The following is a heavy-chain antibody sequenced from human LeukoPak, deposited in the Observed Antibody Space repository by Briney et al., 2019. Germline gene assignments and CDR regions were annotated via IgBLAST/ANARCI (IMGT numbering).Heavy chain of an antibody. D-gene: IGHD5-12*01. V-gene: IGHV3-23*01. CDR3: ERGCSAWLFDY. Sequence: GGSLRLSCGVSGFTFSSYAMSWVRQAPGKGLEWVSGISGSGSNTYHADSVKGRFTISRDNSKNTLYLQTNSLRAEDTAVYYCERGCSAWLFDYWGQGTLVTVSS. J-gene: IGHJ4*02. CDR2: ISGSGSNT. CDR1: GFTFSSYA.